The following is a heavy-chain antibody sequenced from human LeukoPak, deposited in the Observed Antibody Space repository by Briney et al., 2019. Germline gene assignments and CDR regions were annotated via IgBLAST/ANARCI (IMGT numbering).Heavy chain of an antibody. CDR2: ISYSGSEK. J-gene: IGHJ4*02. Sequence: GGSLRLSCAASGFTFSTFSMYWVRQAPGKGLEWVALISYSGSEKYYADSVEGRFTISRDNSRNTLYLQMNSLRAEDTAVYYCARAPPYDPLGYWGQGTLVTVSS. V-gene: IGHV3-30-3*01. CDR1: GFTFSTFS. D-gene: IGHD1-1*01. CDR3: ARAPPYDPLGY.